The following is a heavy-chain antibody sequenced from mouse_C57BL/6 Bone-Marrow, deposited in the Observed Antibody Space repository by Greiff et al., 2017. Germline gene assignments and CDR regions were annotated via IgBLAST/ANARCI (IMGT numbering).Heavy chain of an antibody. CDR3: ARGGTTVVY. Sequence: EVQVVESGGGLVQPGGSLSLSCAASGFTFTDYYMSWVRQPPGKALEWLGFIRNKANGYTTEYSASVKGRFTISRDNSQSILYLQMNALRAEDSATYYCARGGTTVVYWGQGTTLTVSS. V-gene: IGHV7-3*01. D-gene: IGHD1-1*01. CDR1: GFTFTDYY. CDR2: IRNKANGYTT. J-gene: IGHJ2*01.